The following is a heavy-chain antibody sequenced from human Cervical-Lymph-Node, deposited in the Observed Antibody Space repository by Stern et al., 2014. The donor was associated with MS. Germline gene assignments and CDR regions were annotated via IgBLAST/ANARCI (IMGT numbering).Heavy chain of an antibody. D-gene: IGHD4-23*01. CDR2: ISYDGSSR. J-gene: IGHJ4*02. V-gene: IGHV3-30*18. CDR1: GFTFSNSG. CDR3: AKAPVVYSAPLDY. Sequence: VQLVESGGGVVQPGRSLRLSCAASGFTFSNSGMHWVRQAPGRGLEWVALISYDGSSRIYADSVKGRFTISRDPSKNTLYLQMNSLRADDTAVYYCAKAPVVYSAPLDYWGQGTLVTVSS.